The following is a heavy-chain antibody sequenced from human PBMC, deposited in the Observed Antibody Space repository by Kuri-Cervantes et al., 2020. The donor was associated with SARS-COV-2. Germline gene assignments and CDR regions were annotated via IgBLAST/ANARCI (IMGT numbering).Heavy chain of an antibody. CDR2: INHSGST. CDR3: ARGRPVTTVYRTSYIDY. V-gene: IGHV4-34*01. J-gene: IGHJ4*02. D-gene: IGHD4-17*01. Sequence: GSLRLSCALYGGSFCAYYWSWIRLPPGKGLEWIGEINHSGSTNYNPSLKSRVTISVDTSKNQFSLKLSSVTAADTAVYYCARGRPVTTVYRTSYIDYWGQGTPVTVSS. CDR1: GGSFCAYY.